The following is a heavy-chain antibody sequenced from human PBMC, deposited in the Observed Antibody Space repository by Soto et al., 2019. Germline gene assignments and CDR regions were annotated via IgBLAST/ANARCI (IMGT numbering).Heavy chain of an antibody. CDR2: ITPIYPTT. CDR1: GGTFYTYT. V-gene: IGHV1-69*15. Sequence: QVQLVQSGAEVRKPGSSVQVSCKASGGTFYTYTFSWVRQAPGQGLEWMGSITPIYPTTNYAEKFQGRLTVTADGSTNTAYMELNSLTSDDTVVYYCARIPRYSFPTSDVLDSWGQGTLVTVSS. J-gene: IGHJ4*02. D-gene: IGHD5-18*01. CDR3: ARIPRYSFPTSDVLDS.